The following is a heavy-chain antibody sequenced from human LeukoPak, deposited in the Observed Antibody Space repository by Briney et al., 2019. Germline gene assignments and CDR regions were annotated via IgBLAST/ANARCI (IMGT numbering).Heavy chain of an antibody. V-gene: IGHV3-23*01. CDR1: GFSFNTYA. CDR3: AQQVGYCSSGSCYLTY. D-gene: IGHD2-15*01. Sequence: GGSLRLSCAASGFSFNTYAMSWVRQAPGKGLEWVSAISNTGGSTYYADSVKGRFTISRDKSKNTLSLQMNSLRAEDTAVYYCAQQVGYCSSGSCYLTYWGQGTLVTVSS. J-gene: IGHJ1*01. CDR2: ISNTGGST.